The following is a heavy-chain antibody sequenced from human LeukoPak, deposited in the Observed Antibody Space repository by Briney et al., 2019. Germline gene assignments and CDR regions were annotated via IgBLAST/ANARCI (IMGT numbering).Heavy chain of an antibody. J-gene: IGHJ4*02. CDR3: AKTSRRNSAYDSPFDY. V-gene: IGHV3-23*01. CDR1: GFTFSTYA. CDR2: VRGSGSDT. Sequence: GGSLRLSCAASGFTFSTYAMSWVRQAPGKGLEWVSAVRGSGSDTYYADSVKGRFTISRDNSKNTLYLQMNSLRDEDTAIYYCAKTSRRNSAYDSPFDYWGQGTLVTVSS. D-gene: IGHD5-12*01.